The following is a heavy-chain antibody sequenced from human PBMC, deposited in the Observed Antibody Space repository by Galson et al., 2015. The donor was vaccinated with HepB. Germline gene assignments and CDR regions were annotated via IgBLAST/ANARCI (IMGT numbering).Heavy chain of an antibody. CDR3: ARGVAVAGTMNWLDP. CDR2: IIPIFGTA. J-gene: IGHJ5*02. CDR1: GGTFSSYG. V-gene: IGHV1-69*06. Sequence: SVKVSCKASGGTFSSYGISWVRQAPGQGLEWMGGIIPIFGTANYAQKFQGRVTITADKSTSTAYMELSSLRSEDTAVYYCARGVAVAGTMNWLDPWGQGTLVTVSS. D-gene: IGHD6-19*01.